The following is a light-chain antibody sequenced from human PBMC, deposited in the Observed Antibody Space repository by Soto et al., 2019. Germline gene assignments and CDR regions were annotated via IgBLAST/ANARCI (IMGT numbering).Light chain of an antibody. V-gene: IGKV1-12*01. Sequence: DIQMTQSPSSVSASVGDSVTITCRASQDIDSWLAWYQQKPGKAPNLLIYAASSLQSGVPSRFSGSGSGTDFTFTISSLQPEDVGIYYCQQGSSFPWTFGQGTKVEIK. CDR3: QQGSSFPWT. J-gene: IGKJ1*01. CDR2: AAS. CDR1: QDIDSW.